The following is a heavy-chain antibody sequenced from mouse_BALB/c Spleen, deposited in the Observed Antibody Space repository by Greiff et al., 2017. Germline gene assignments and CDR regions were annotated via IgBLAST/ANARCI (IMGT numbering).Heavy chain of an antibody. J-gene: IGHJ2*01. CDR1: GYSITSDYA. Sequence: EVKLMESGPGLVKPSQSLSLTCTVTGYSITSDYAWNWIRQFPGNKLEWMGYISYSGSTSYNPSLKSRISITRDTSKNQFFLQLNSVTTEDTATYYCARVGEYDGVDYWGQGTTLTVSS. V-gene: IGHV3-2*02. CDR3: ARVGEYDGVDY. D-gene: IGHD2-12*01. CDR2: ISYSGST.